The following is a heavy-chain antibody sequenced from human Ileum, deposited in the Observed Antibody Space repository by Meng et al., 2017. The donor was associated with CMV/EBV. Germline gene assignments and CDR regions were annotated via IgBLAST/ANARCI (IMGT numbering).Heavy chain of an antibody. Sequence: ASVKVSCKASGYTFTSYDINWVRQATGQGLKWMGWMNPNSGNTGYAQKFQGRVTMTRNTSISTAYMELSSLGSEDTAGYYCARSGGLGFWSGYYNWDYYYYGMDVWGQGTTVTVSS. D-gene: IGHD3-3*01. CDR1: GYTFTSYD. J-gene: IGHJ6*02. V-gene: IGHV1-8*01. CDR3: ARSGGLGFWSGYYNWDYYYYGMDV. CDR2: MNPNSGNT.